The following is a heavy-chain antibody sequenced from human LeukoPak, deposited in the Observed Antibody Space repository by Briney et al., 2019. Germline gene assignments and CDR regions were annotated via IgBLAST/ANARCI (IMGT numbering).Heavy chain of an antibody. J-gene: IGHJ4*02. Sequence: GGSLRLSCAASGFTFSSYWMSWVRQAPGEGLEGVANIKQDGSEKYYVDSVKGRFTISRDNAKNSLYRQMKSLRAEDTAVYYCARDKSWLGDDYWGQGTLVTVSS. V-gene: IGHV3-7*03. CDR2: IKQDGSEK. CDR3: ARDKSWLGDDY. CDR1: GFTFSSYW. D-gene: IGHD6-19*01.